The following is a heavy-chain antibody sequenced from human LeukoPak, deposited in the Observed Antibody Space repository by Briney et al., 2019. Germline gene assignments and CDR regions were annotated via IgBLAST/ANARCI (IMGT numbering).Heavy chain of an antibody. CDR3: ARGDFNYYYGLDV. CDR2: INPSGGST. V-gene: IGHV1-46*01. Sequence: ASVKVSCKASGYTFTSYYMHWVRQAPGQGLEWMGIINPSGGSTSYAQRFQGRVTMTGDTSTSTVYMELSSLRSEVTAVYYCARGDFNYYYGLDVWGQGTTVTVSS. D-gene: IGHD3/OR15-3a*01. CDR1: GYTFTSYY. J-gene: IGHJ6*02.